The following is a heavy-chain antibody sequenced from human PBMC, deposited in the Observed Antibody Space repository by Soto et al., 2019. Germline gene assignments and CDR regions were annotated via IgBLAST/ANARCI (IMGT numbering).Heavy chain of an antibody. Sequence: GGSLRLSCAASGFTFSSYDMHWVRQATGKGLEWVSAIGTAGDTYYPGSVKGRFTISRENAKNSLHLQMNSLRAGDTAVYYCARDLGMVRGVSSTYYYGMDVWGQGTTVTVSS. D-gene: IGHD3-10*01. V-gene: IGHV3-13*01. CDR3: ARDLGMVRGVSSTYYYGMDV. CDR2: IGTAGDT. J-gene: IGHJ6*02. CDR1: GFTFSSYD.